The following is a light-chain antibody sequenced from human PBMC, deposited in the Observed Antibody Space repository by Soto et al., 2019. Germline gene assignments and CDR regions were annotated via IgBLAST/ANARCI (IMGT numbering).Light chain of an antibody. V-gene: IGKV3-20*01. CDR3: QQYGSSPPVT. J-gene: IGKJ1*01. CDR1: QSVSSSY. CDR2: GAS. Sequence: EIVLTQSPGTLSLSPGERATLSCRASQSVSSSYLAWYQQKPGQAPRLLIYGASSRATGIPDRFSGSRSGTDFTLTISRLEPEDFAVYYCQQYGSSPPVTFGQGTKVDIK.